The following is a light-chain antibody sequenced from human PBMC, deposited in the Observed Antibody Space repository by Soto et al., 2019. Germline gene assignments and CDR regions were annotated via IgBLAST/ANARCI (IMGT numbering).Light chain of an antibody. V-gene: IGLV1-44*01. Sequence: QPVLTQPPSASGTPGQRITISCFGSGSNIGSNTVTWYQQLPRTAPKLLIYTNNQRPSGVPDRFSGSRSGTSASLAISGLQSGDEADYYCATWDDSLNGYVFGTGTKLTVL. CDR2: TNN. CDR3: ATWDDSLNGYV. J-gene: IGLJ1*01. CDR1: GSNIGSNT.